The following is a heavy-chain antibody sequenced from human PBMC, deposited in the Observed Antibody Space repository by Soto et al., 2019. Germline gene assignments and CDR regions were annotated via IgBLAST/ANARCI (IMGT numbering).Heavy chain of an antibody. J-gene: IGHJ3*02. Sequence: EVQLVESGGGLVQPGGSLRLSCAASGFIVSDKYMSWVRQAPGKGLEWVSLIYSSGTTYSADSVKGKFTISRDNSKNTLSLQMSSLAAEDTAVYYCARVVRSGTSGYAFDIWGQGTMVTVSS. CDR1: GFIVSDKY. V-gene: IGHV3-66*01. CDR3: ARVVRSGTSGYAFDI. CDR2: IYSSGTT. D-gene: IGHD2-2*01.